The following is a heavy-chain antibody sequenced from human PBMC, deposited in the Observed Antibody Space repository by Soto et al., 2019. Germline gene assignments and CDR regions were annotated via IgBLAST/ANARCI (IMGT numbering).Heavy chain of an antibody. CDR3: ARAPQWELYYFDY. V-gene: IGHV4-38-2*02. D-gene: IGHD1-26*01. CDR1: GYSISSGYY. Sequence: SETLSLTCTVSGYSISSGYYWGWIRQPPGKGLEWIGSIYHSGSTYYNPSLKSRVTISVDTSKNQFSLKLSSVTAADTAVYYCARAPQWELYYFDYWGQGTLVTVSS. CDR2: IYHSGST. J-gene: IGHJ4*02.